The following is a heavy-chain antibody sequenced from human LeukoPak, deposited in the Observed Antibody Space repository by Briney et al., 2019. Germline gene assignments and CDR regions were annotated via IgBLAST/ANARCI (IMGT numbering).Heavy chain of an antibody. V-gene: IGHV3-33*01. J-gene: IGHJ6*02. CDR3: ARNRLPDYYDSNYGMDV. CDR2: IWYDGSNK. CDR1: GFTFSSYG. Sequence: GRSLRLSCAASGFTFSSYGMHWVRQAPGKGLEWVAVIWYDGSNKYYADSVKGRFTISRDNSKNTLYLQMNSLRAEDTAVYYCARNRLPDYYDSNYGMDVWGQGTTVTVSS. D-gene: IGHD3-22*01.